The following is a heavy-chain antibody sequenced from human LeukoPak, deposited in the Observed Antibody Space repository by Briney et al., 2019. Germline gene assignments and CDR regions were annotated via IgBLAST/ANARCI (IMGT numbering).Heavy chain of an antibody. V-gene: IGHV1-18*01. J-gene: IGHJ4*02. D-gene: IGHD2-15*01. CDR2: ISAYNGNT. CDR3: ARAARYCSGGNCSPTFDY. CDR1: GYTFTSYG. Sequence: ASVKVSCKASGYTFTSYGISWVRQAPGQGLEWMGWISAYNGNTNYAQKLQGRVTMTTDTSTSTAYMELRSLRSDDTAVYYCARAARYCSGGNCSPTFDYWGQGTLVTVSS.